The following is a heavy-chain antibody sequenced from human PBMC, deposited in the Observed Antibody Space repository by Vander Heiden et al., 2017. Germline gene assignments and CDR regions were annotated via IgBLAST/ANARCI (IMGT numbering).Heavy chain of an antibody. D-gene: IGHD3-22*01. CDR3: ARDSGYYDSSGYSEPYYYYGMDV. J-gene: IGHJ6*02. Sequence: QVQLVQSGAEVKKPGSSVKVSCKASGGTFSSYAISWVREAPGTGLEWMGRIIPIFRTAPYTQTFQFLFTLPAAASPSTAYLELRSLSSADTAVYYGARDSGYYDSSGYSEPYYYYGMDVWGQGTTVTVSS. V-gene: IGHV1-69*01. CDR2: IIPIFRTA. CDR1: GGTFSSYA.